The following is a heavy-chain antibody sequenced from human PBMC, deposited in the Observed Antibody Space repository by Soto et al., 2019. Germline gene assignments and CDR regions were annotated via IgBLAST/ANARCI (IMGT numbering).Heavy chain of an antibody. V-gene: IGHV3-21*01. CDR2: ISSSSSYI. D-gene: IGHD3-10*01. CDR1: GFTFSSYS. J-gene: IGHJ4*02. Sequence: GGSLRLSCAASGFTFSSYSVNWVRQAPGKGLEWVSSISSSSSYIYYADSVKGRFTISRDNAKNSLYLQMNSLRAEDTAVYYCARLSITQYYFDYWGQGTLVTVSS. CDR3: ARLSITQYYFDY.